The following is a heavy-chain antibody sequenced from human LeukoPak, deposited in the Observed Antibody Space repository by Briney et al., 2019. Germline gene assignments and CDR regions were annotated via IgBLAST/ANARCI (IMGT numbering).Heavy chain of an antibody. J-gene: IGHJ4*02. CDR1: GFTFSSYS. D-gene: IGHD2/OR15-2a*01. Sequence: GGSLRLSCAASGFTFSSYSMNWVRQAPGKWLEWVSYISSSSSTIYYADSVKGRFTISRDNAKNSLYLQMNSLRAEDTSVYYCARRVGTTAFGYWGQGTLVTVSS. CDR3: ARRVGTTAFGY. V-gene: IGHV3-48*01. CDR2: ISSSSSTI.